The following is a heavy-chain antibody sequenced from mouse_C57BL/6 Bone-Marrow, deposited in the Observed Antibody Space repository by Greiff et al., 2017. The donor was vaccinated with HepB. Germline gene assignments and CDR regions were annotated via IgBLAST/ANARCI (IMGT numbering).Heavy chain of an antibody. CDR1: GYTFTSYW. J-gene: IGHJ2*01. D-gene: IGHD4-1*01. CDR2: IDPSDSYT. CDR3: ARLLGRTGFDY. Sequence: QVQLQQPGAELVKPGASVKLSCKASGYTFTSYWMQWVKQRPGQGLEWIGEIDPSDSYTNYNQKFKGKATLTVDTSSTTAYMQLSSLTSEDSAVYYCARLLGRTGFDYGGQGTTLTVSS. V-gene: IGHV1-50*01.